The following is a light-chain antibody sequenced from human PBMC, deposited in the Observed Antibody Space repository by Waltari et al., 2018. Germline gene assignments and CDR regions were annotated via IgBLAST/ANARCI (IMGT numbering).Light chain of an antibody. CDR2: LGS. CDR1: QSLLDRNGYNY. Sequence: IVMTQSPLSLPVTPGEAASISCRASQSLLDRNGYNYLDWYLQKPGQAPQLRIYLGSPRAAGVPDRLSGDASGTQFTLRISRVEAEDVGVYYCMQARQTPYTFGQGTKLEIK. CDR3: MQARQTPYT. V-gene: IGKV2-28*01. J-gene: IGKJ2*01.